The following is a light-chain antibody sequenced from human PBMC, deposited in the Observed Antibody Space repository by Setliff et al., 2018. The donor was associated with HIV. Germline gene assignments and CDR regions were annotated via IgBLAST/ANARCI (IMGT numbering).Light chain of an antibody. J-gene: IGLJ1*01. CDR1: SSDVGGYNY. V-gene: IGLV2-23*02. CDR2: DVS. Sequence: SALTQPASVSGSPGQSIAISCTGTSSDVGGYNYVSWYQQHPGKAPKLMIYDVSKRPSGVSNRFSGSKSGNTASLTIPGLQAEDEADYYCCSYAGSSTPYVFGTGTKVTV. CDR3: CSYAGSSTPYV.